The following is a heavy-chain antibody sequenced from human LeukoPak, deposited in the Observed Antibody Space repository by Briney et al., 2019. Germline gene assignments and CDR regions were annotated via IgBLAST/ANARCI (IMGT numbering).Heavy chain of an antibody. J-gene: IGHJ4*02. CDR1: GYSISSGYY. CDR2: IYHSGST. CDR3: ARGRWGVTIDY. D-gene: IGHD3-10*01. V-gene: IGHV4-38-2*02. Sequence: SETLSLTCTLSGYSISSGYYWGWIRQPPGKGLEWIGSIYHSGSTYYNPSLKSRVTTSVDTSKNQFSLKLSSVTAADTAVYYCARGRWGVTIDYWGQGTLVTVSS.